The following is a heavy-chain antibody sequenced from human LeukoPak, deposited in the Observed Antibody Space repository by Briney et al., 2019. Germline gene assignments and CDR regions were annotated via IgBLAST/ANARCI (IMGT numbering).Heavy chain of an antibody. CDR3: ARDRGYAGFSH. D-gene: IGHD2-8*01. CDR1: GGSISSGGYY. V-gene: IGHV4-30-4*01. J-gene: IGHJ4*02. Sequence: SETLSLTCSVSGGSISSGGYYWSWIRQPPGKGLEWIGYIYSSGSTYYNPSLKSRVTISVDTSKNHFSLKLSSVTAADTAVYYCARDRGYAGFSHWGQGTLVTVSS. CDR2: IYSSGST.